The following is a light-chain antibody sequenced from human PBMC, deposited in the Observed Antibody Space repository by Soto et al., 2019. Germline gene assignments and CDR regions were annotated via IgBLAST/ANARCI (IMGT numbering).Light chain of an antibody. Sequence: TVLTQSPGTQSLTPCERATLSCRASQSVSSTYLIWYQQKPGQAPRLLIYGASSRATGIPDRFSGSGSGTDFTLTISRLEPEDFAVYYCQQYGSSGTFGQGTKVDIK. CDR2: GAS. CDR1: QSVSSTY. CDR3: QQYGSSGT. V-gene: IGKV3-20*01. J-gene: IGKJ1*01.